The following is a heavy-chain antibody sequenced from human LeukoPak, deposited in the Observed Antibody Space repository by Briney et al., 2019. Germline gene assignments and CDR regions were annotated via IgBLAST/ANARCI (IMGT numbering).Heavy chain of an antibody. Sequence: GGSLRLSCAASGFTFSSYSMNWVRQAPGKGLEWVANIKQDGSEKYYVDSVKGRFTISRDNAKNSLYLQMNSLRAEDTAVYYCARDSSHITMIGYFQHWGQGTLVTVSS. CDR3: ARDSSHITMIGYFQH. CDR1: GFTFSSYS. D-gene: IGHD3-22*01. V-gene: IGHV3-7*01. CDR2: IKQDGSEK. J-gene: IGHJ1*01.